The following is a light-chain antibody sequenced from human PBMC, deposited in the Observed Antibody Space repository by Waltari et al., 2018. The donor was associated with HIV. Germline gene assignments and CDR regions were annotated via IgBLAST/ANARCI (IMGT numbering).Light chain of an antibody. V-gene: IGLV6-57*03. CDR3: QSYDSSNYWV. J-gene: IGLJ3*02. CDR1: SGLLASNY. Sequence: NFMLTQPHSVSESPGKTVTISCTRSSGLLASNYVQWYQQRPGSAPTTVIYEDNQRPSGVPDRFSGSIDSSSNSASLTISGLKTEDEADYYCQSYDSSNYWVFGGGTKLTVL. CDR2: EDN.